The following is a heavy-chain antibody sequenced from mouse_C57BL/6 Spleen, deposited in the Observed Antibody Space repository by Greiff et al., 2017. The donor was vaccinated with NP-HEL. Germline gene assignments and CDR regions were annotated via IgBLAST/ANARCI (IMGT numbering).Heavy chain of an antibody. J-gene: IGHJ4*01. V-gene: IGHV5-17*01. D-gene: IGHD1-1*01. CDR2: ISSGSSTI. CDR1: GFTFSDYG. Sequence: EVKVVESGGGLVKPGGSLKLSCAASGFTFSDYGMHWVRQAPEKGLEWVAYISSGSSTIYYADTVKGRFTISRDNAKNTLFLQMTSLRSEDTAMYYCARHNFYYYGSSYDYAMDYWGQGTSVTVSS. CDR3: ARHNFYYYGSSYDYAMDY.